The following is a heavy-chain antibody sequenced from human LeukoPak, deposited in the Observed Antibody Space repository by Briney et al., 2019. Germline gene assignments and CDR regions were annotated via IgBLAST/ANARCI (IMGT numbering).Heavy chain of an antibody. Sequence: GRSLRLSCAASGFIFSAYGMHWVRQAPGKGLEWVAVISYDGSNKYYADSVKGRFTISRDNSKNTLYLQMNSLRAEDTAVYYCARDLLVKPLKYSSPGYWGQGTLVTVSS. V-gene: IGHV3-30*03. CDR3: ARDLLVKPLKYSSPGY. D-gene: IGHD6-13*01. CDR2: ISYDGSNK. J-gene: IGHJ4*02. CDR1: GFIFSAYG.